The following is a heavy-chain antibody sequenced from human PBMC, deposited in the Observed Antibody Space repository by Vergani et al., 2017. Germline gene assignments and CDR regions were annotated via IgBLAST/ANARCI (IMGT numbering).Heavy chain of an antibody. V-gene: IGHV4-59*01. CDR3: SGDTHSWQRADR. J-gene: IGHJ5*02. CDR2: IHYSGDTSYA. CDR1: YGSINNYY. D-gene: IGHD6-13*01. Sequence: QVHLQESGPGRVKPSETLTLTCTVSYGSINNYYGNWIRQPPGKGLQWIGSIHYSGDTSYANYNPSLNSRASISVDASKNQFSLRLTSVTAADTAMYYCSGDTHSWQRADRWGQGIRVTGSS.